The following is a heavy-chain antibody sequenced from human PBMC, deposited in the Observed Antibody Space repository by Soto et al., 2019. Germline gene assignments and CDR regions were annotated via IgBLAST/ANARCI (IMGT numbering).Heavy chain of an antibody. Sequence: ETLSLTCTVSGGSLSSSSYYWVWIRQPPGKGLEWIGNIYYSGSTYYNPSLKSRVTISVDTSKNQFSLRLSSVTAADTAVYYCANLDYGDFGIDYWGQGTLVTVSS. CDR1: GGSLSSSSYY. CDR3: ANLDYGDFGIDY. J-gene: IGHJ4*02. CDR2: IYYSGST. V-gene: IGHV4-39*01. D-gene: IGHD4-17*01.